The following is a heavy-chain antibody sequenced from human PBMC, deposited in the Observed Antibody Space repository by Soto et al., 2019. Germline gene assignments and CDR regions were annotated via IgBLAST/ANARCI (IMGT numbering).Heavy chain of an antibody. J-gene: IGHJ4*02. CDR3: ATRSSGWYFDY. D-gene: IGHD6-19*01. CDR1: GFTFSSYA. Sequence: EVQLLESGGGLVQPGGSLRLSCAASGFTFSSYAMSWVRQAPGKGLECVSAISGSGGSTYYADSVKGRFTIPRDNSKNTLYLQMNSLRAEDTAVYYCATRSSGWYFDYWGQGTLVTVSS. CDR2: ISGSGGST. V-gene: IGHV3-23*01.